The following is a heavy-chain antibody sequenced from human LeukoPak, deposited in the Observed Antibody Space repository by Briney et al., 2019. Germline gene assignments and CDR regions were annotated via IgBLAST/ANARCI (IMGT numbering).Heavy chain of an antibody. D-gene: IGHD3-10*01. Sequence: GGSLRLSCAASGFTFSDYYRSWIRQAQGQGLEWVSYISSSSSYTNYADSVKGRFTISRDNAKNSLYLQMNSLRAEDTAVYYCARGGGSYYYGSEYWGEGTLVTVSS. J-gene: IGHJ4*02. CDR2: ISSSSSYT. CDR1: GFTFSDYY. V-gene: IGHV3-11*05. CDR3: ARGGGSYYYGSEY.